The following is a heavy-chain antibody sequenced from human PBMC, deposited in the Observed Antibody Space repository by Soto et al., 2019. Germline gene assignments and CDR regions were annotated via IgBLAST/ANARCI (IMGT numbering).Heavy chain of an antibody. CDR3: ARGRYCLTGRCFPNWFDS. V-gene: IGHV4-30-4*01. D-gene: IGHD2-15*01. J-gene: IGHJ5*01. CDR2: IYKSTTT. CDR1: GDSISTVDYF. Sequence: QVHLLESGPGLVKPSQTLSLTCSVSGDSISTVDYFCAWFRQPPGQALEYIGYIYKSTTTYYNPSCESRVAISLDTSKSQFSLNVTSVTAADTAVYFCARGRYCLTGRCFPNWFDSWGQGTLVTVSS.